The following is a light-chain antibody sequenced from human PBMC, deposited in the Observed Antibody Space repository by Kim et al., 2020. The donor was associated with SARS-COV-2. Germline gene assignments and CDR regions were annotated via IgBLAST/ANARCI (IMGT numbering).Light chain of an antibody. V-gene: IGKV4-1*01. CDR1: QNVLHSSNNDNY. CDR2: WAS. CDR3: HQYYSIPRT. Sequence: DIVLTQSPDTLAVSLGERATINCKSSQNVLHSSNNDNYLAWYQQKPGQPPKLLIYWASSRISGVPDRFSGSGSGTDFTLTISSLQAEDVAVYFCHQYYSIPRTFGQGTKVEI. J-gene: IGKJ1*01.